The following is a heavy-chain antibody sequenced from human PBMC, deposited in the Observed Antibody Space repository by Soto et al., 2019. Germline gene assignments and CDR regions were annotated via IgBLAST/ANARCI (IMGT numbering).Heavy chain of an antibody. CDR1: VGTFSSYA. V-gene: IGHV1-69*06. D-gene: IGHD5-18*01. CDR2: IIPIFGTA. CDR3: ATLGGTAMVKIDY. Sequence: QVQLVQSGAEVKKPGSSVKVSCKASVGTFSSYAISWVRQAPGQGLEWMGGIIPIFGTANYAQNFQGRVTITADKSTRTAYMELSRLRSEDTAVYYCATLGGTAMVKIDYWGHGTLVTVSS. J-gene: IGHJ4*01.